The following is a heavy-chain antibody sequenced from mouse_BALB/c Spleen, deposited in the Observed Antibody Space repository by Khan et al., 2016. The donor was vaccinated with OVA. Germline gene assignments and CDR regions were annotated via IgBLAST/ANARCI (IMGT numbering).Heavy chain of an antibody. CDR1: GFSLTTYG. V-gene: IGHV2-3*01. J-gene: IGHJ4*01. D-gene: IGHD2-3*01. CDR3: AKWGDGSTYAMDY. Sequence: VQLKESGPGLVAPSQSLSITCTVSGFSLTTYGVNWIRQPPGKGLEWLGVIWGDGSTNYHSALLSRLSISKDNSKSQVFLKLNRRQTDDTATYYGAKWGDGSTYAMDYWGQGTSVTVSS. CDR2: IWGDGST.